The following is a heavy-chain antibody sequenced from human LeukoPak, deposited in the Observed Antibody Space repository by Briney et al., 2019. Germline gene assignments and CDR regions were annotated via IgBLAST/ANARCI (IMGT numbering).Heavy chain of an antibody. V-gene: IGHV3-74*01. CDR2: IKSDGSI. CDR1: GFTFSSYW. J-gene: IGHJ1*01. Sequence: GGSLRLSCAASGFTFSSYWMHWVRQAPGKGLVWVSRIKSDGSINYADSVKGRFTISRDNAKNTLSLQMNSLRAEDTGVYYCARAPSEIGGYYPEYFRHWGQGTLVTVSS. CDR3: ARAPSEIGGYYPEYFRH. D-gene: IGHD3-22*01.